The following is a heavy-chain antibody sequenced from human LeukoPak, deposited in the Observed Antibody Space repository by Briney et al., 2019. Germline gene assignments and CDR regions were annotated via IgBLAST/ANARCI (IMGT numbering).Heavy chain of an antibody. Sequence: PGGSLRLSCAASGFTFSSYGMHWVRQAPGKGLEWVAFIRYDGSNKYYADSVKGRFTISRDNAKNSLYLQMNSLRAEDTAVYYCARGYYDSSGNMDYWGQGTLVTVSS. CDR2: IRYDGSNK. J-gene: IGHJ4*02. D-gene: IGHD3-22*01. CDR1: GFTFSSYG. V-gene: IGHV3-30*02. CDR3: ARGYYDSSGNMDY.